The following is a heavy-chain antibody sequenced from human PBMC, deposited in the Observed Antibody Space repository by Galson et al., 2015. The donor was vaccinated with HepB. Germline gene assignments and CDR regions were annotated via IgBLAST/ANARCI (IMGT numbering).Heavy chain of an antibody. V-gene: IGHV4-59*08. J-gene: IGHJ4*02. CDR1: GGSISSYY. CDR2: IYYSGST. D-gene: IGHD2-21*02. Sequence: ETLSLTCTVSGGSISSYYWSWIRQPPGKGLEWIGYIYYSGSTNYNPSLKSRVTISVDTSKNQFSLKLSSVTAADTAVYYCARLISGDTALIDYWGQGTLVTVSS. CDR3: ARLISGDTALIDY.